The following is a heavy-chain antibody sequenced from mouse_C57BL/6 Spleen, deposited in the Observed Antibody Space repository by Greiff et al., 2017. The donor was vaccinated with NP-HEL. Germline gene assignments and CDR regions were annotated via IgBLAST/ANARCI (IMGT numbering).Heavy chain of an antibody. CDR1: GFTFSDYY. CDR3: ARQDYYGSSYGAWFAY. CDR2: ISNGGGST. J-gene: IGHJ3*01. V-gene: IGHV5-12*01. D-gene: IGHD1-1*01. Sequence: EVHLVESGGGLVQPGGSLKLSCAASGFTFSDYYMYWVRQTPEKRLEWVAYISNGGGSTYYPDTVKGRFTISRDNAKNTLYLQMSRLKSEDTAMYYCARQDYYGSSYGAWFAYWGQGTLVTVSA.